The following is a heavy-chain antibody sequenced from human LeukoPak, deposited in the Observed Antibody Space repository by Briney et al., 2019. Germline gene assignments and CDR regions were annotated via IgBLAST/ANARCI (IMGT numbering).Heavy chain of an antibody. V-gene: IGHV3-7*01. CDR3: ARDERVGATIWFDP. Sequence: SGGSLRLSCAASGFTLSSFWMSWVRQAPGKGREWVNNIRQDESEKYYVDYVKGRFTLSRDNDKNSLYMEMNSLRAEDTAVYYCARDERVGATIWFDPWGQGTLVTVSS. CDR2: IRQDESEK. J-gene: IGHJ5*02. CDR1: GFTLSSFW. D-gene: IGHD1-26*01.